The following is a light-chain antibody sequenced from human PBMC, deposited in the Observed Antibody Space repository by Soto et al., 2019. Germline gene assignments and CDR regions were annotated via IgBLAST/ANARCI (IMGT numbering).Light chain of an antibody. CDR3: CSYAGSSTYV. Sequence: SDLTQPAYVSGSPGQSITISCTGTSSDVGSYNLVSWYQQHPGKAPKLIIYEVSKRPSGVSNRFSGSKSGNTASLTISGLQAEDEADYYCCSYAGSSTYVFGTGTKVTVL. V-gene: IGLV2-23*02. J-gene: IGLJ1*01. CDR2: EVS. CDR1: SSDVGSYNL.